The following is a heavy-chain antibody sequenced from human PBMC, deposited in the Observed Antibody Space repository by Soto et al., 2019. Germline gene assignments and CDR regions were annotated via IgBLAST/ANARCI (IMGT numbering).Heavy chain of an antibody. Sequence: QVQLQESGPGLVKPSQTLSLTCTVSGGSISSGGYCWSWIRQHPGKGLEWIGYTKYSGSTYYNPSLXSXXTISVDTSKNQFSLKLSSVTAADTAVYYCARDYGGAWYFDLWGRGTLVTVSS. D-gene: IGHD3-16*01. CDR2: TKYSGST. CDR3: ARDYGGAWYFDL. CDR1: GGSISSGGYC. V-gene: IGHV4-31*03. J-gene: IGHJ2*01.